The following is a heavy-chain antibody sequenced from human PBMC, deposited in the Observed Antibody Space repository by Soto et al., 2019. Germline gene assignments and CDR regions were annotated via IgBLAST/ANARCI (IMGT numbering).Heavy chain of an antibody. J-gene: IGHJ4*02. D-gene: IGHD1-26*01. CDR2: IKSKTDGGTT. V-gene: IGHV3-15*07. CDR3: ARERTPRSRQWEPLQY. Sequence: GGSLRLSCAASGFTFSNAWMNWVRQAPGKGLEWVGRIKSKTDGGTTDYAAPVKGRFTISRDDSKNTLYLQMNSLKTEDTAVYYCARERTPRSRQWEPLQYWGQGILVTVSS. CDR1: GFTFSNAW.